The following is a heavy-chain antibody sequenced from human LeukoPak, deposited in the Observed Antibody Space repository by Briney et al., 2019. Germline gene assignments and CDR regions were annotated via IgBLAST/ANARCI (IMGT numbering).Heavy chain of an antibody. V-gene: IGHV3-30*04. Sequence: GGSLRLSCAASGFTFSSYAMHWVRQAPGKGLEWVAVISYDGSNKYYADSVKGRFTISRDSSKNTLYLQMNSLRAEDAAVYYCAKAPVTSCRGAYCYPFDYWGQGTLVTVSS. D-gene: IGHD2-21*01. CDR1: GFTFSSYA. CDR3: AKAPVTSCRGAYCYPFDY. J-gene: IGHJ4*02. CDR2: ISYDGSNK.